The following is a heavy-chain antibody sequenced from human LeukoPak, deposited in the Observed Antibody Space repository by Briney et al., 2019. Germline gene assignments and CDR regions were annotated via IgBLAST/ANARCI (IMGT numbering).Heavy chain of an antibody. Sequence: ASLNVSCTASGYTFTSYYMHWVRQPPGQGLEWMGIINPSGGSTYYAQKFQDRDAITRDTSTSIVCMELSSLRSEDTAVDCCARDGVRRGVAATPYMDVWGKGTTVTVSS. V-gene: IGHV1-46*01. CDR1: GYTFTSYY. CDR3: ARDGVRRGVAATPYMDV. CDR2: INPSGGST. D-gene: IGHD2-15*01. J-gene: IGHJ6*03.